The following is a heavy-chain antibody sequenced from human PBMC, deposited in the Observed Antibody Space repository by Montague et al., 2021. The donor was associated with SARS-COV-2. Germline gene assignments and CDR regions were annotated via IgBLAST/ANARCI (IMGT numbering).Heavy chain of an antibody. CDR1: GGSTNNFY. CDR2: IYYSGDT. CDR3: ARTSLASASCRFDP. J-gene: IGHJ5*02. V-gene: IGHV4-59*01. Sequence: SETLSLTCTVSGGSTNNFYWSWIRQPPGKGLEWIGYIYYSGDTDYNPSLKSRVTISIDTSKNQFSLNLTSVTAADTGVYYCARTSLASASCRFDPWGQGTLVTVSS. D-gene: IGHD3-16*02.